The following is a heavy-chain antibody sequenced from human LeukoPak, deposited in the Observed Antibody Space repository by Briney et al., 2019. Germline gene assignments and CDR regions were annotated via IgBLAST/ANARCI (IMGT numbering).Heavy chain of an antibody. Sequence: SETLSLTCTVSGGSISSSSYYWGCIRQPPGKGLEWIGSIYYSGSTYYNPSLKSRVTISVDPSKKQFSLKLSSVTAAGAAVYYCAGGSGSSNWFDPWGKGTLVTVSS. CDR2: IYYSGST. V-gene: IGHV4-39*01. J-gene: IGHJ5*02. D-gene: IGHD3-10*01. CDR1: GGSISSSSYY. CDR3: AGGSGSSNWFDP.